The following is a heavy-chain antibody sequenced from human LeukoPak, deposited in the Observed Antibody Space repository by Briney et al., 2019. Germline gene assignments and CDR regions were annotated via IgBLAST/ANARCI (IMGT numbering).Heavy chain of an antibody. Sequence: GGSLRLSCAASGFTFSSYAMSWVRQAPGKGLEWVSAISGSGGSTYYADSVKGRFTISRDNSKNTLYLQMNSLRAEDTAVYYCAKDKVRIVGAHDAFDIWGQGTMVTASS. D-gene: IGHD1-26*01. CDR3: AKDKVRIVGAHDAFDI. CDR1: GFTFSSYA. CDR2: ISGSGGST. J-gene: IGHJ3*02. V-gene: IGHV3-23*01.